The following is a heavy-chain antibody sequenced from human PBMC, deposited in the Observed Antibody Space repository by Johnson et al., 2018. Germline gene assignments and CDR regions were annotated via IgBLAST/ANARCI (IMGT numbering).Heavy chain of an antibody. CDR1: GFTFSSYA. CDR3: AKDPWGGRYYVSAFDI. Sequence: VQLVESGGGLVQPGGSLRLSCAASGFTFSSYAMSWVRQAPGKGLEWVSAISGSGGSTYYADSVKGRFTISRDNFKTTLYEQMNSLRAEDTAVYYCAKDPWGGRYYVSAFDIWGKGKMVTVSS. J-gene: IGHJ3*02. V-gene: IGHV3-23*04. D-gene: IGHD1-26*01. CDR2: ISGSGGST.